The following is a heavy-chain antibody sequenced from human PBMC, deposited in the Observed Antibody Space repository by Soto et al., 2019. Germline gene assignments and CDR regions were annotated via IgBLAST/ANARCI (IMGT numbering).Heavy chain of an antibody. Sequence: SVKVSCTASGGTFSSYAISWVRQSPGQGLEWMGGIIPIFGTANYAQKFQGRVTITADESTSTAYMELSSLRSEDTAVYYCARALTVKGYYYGMDVWGQGTTVTVSS. CDR1: GGTFSSYA. CDR2: IIPIFGTA. V-gene: IGHV1-69*01. D-gene: IGHD4-4*01. CDR3: ARALTVKGYYYGMDV. J-gene: IGHJ6*02.